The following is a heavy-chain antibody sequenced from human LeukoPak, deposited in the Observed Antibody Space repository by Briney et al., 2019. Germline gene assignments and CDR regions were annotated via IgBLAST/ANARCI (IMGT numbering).Heavy chain of an antibody. Sequence: ASVKVSCKASGGTFSSYAISWVRQAPGQGLEWMGGIIPIFGTADYAQKFQGRVTITADKSTSTAYMELSSLRSEDTAVYYCAHNYGAFDIWGQGTMVTVSS. J-gene: IGHJ3*02. CDR1: GGTFSSYA. D-gene: IGHD5-24*01. V-gene: IGHV1-69*06. CDR3: AHNYGAFDI. CDR2: IIPIFGTA.